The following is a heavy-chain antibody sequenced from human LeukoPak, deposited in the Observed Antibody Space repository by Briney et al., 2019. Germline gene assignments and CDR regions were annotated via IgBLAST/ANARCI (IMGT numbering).Heavy chain of an antibody. CDR3: AKWHGFWSGYSAY. CDR1: GFTFSSYA. V-gene: IGHV3-23*01. J-gene: IGHJ4*02. Sequence: GGSLRLSCAASGFTFSSYAMSWVRQAPGKGLEWVSAISGSGGSTYYADSVKGRFTISRDNSKNTLYLQMNSPRAEDTAVYYCAKWHGFWSGYSAYWGQGTLVTVSS. D-gene: IGHD3-3*01. CDR2: ISGSGGST.